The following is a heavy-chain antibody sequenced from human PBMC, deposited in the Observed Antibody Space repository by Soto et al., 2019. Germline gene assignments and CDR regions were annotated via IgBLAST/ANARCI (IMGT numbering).Heavy chain of an antibody. V-gene: IGHV4-59*01. CDR3: ARDYCRSSSDRSCFDY. CDR1: GGSISSYY. D-gene: IGHD6-6*01. CDR2: IYYSGST. Sequence: SETLSLTCTVSGGSISSYYWSWIRQPPGKGLEWIGYIYYSGSTNYNPSLKSRVTISVDTSKNQFSLKLSSVTAADTAVYYCARDYCRSSSDRSCFDYWGQGTLVTVYS. J-gene: IGHJ4*02.